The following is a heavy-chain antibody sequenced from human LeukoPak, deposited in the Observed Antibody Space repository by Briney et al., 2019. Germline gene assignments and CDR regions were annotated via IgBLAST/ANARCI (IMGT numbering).Heavy chain of an antibody. CDR1: GGSINSDTYY. CDR3: AREVFYYADC. D-gene: IGHD3-10*01. CDR2: IYTSGST. Sequence: SQTLSLTCTVSGGSINSDTYYWSWIRQPAGKGLEWIGRIYTSGSTSYNPSLESRVTISVDTSNNQFSLKLSSVTAADTAVYYCAREVFYYADCWGQGTPVTVSS. V-gene: IGHV4-61*02. J-gene: IGHJ4*02.